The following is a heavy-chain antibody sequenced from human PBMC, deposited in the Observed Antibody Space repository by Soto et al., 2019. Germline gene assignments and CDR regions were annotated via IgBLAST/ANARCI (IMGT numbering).Heavy chain of an antibody. J-gene: IGHJ6*02. V-gene: IGHV4-34*01. CDR2: INHSGST. D-gene: IGHD3-22*01. CDR1: GGSFSGYY. Sequence: SETLSLTCAVYGGSFSGYYWSWIRQPPGKGLEWIGEINHSGSTNYNPSLKSRVTISVDTSKNQFSLKLSSVTAADTAVYYCARGPDRSSGYYYRGYYYGMDVWGQGTTVRVSS. CDR3: ARGPDRSSGYYYRGYYYGMDV.